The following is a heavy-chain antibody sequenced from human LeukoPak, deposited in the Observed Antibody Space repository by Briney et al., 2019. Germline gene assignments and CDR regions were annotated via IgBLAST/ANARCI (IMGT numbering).Heavy chain of an antibody. Sequence: GASVKLSCTASGYIFTGYYMHWVRQAPGQGLEWMGWINPNTGVTKYAQKFQGRVTITRDTSISTVYMDLSSLRSDDTAVYFCARGITPVYFYDSRAFSSGLHYWGQGTLVSVSS. J-gene: IGHJ4*02. D-gene: IGHD3-22*01. CDR1: GYIFTGYY. V-gene: IGHV1-2*02. CDR2: INPNTGVT. CDR3: ARGITPVYFYDSRAFSSGLHY.